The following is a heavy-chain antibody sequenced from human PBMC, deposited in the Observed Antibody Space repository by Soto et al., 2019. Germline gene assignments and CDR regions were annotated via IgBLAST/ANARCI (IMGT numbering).Heavy chain of an antibody. V-gene: IGHV1-18*01. D-gene: IGHD3-22*01. CDR2: ISAYNGNT. J-gene: IGHJ5*02. CDR1: GYTFTSYG. CDR3: ARDYHSIVVVMGGNWFDP. Sequence: QVQLVQSGAEVKKPGASVKVSCKASGYTFTSYGISWVRQAPGQGLERMGWISAYNGNTNYAQKLQGRVTMTTDTSMSTAYMELRSLRSDDTVVYYCARDYHSIVVVMGGNWFDPWGQGTLVTVSS.